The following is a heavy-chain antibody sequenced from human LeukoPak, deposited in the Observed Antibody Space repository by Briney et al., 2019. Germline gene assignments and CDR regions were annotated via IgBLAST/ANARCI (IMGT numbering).Heavy chain of an antibody. V-gene: IGHV3-20*04. CDR1: GFTFDDYG. Sequence: PGGSLRLSCAASGFTFDDYGMSWVRQAPGKGLEWVSGINWNGGSTGYADSVKGRFTISRDNAKNSLYLQMNSLRAEDTALYYCARDPYTGSYENYYYYNMDVWGKGTTVTVSS. D-gene: IGHD1-26*01. CDR2: INWNGGST. J-gene: IGHJ6*03. CDR3: ARDPYTGSYENYYYYNMDV.